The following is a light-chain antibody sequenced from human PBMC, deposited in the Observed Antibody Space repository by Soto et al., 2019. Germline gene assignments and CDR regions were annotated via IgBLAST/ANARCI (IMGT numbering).Light chain of an antibody. Sequence: QSVLTQPPSAPGTPGQRVTISCSGSSSNIGSNTVNWYQQLPGTAPKLLIYSNNQRPSGVPDRFSGSKSGTSASLAISGLQSEDEADYYCAAWDDSLNGPVFGGGTQLNVL. V-gene: IGLV1-44*01. CDR3: AAWDDSLNGPV. J-gene: IGLJ7*01. CDR2: SNN. CDR1: SSNIGSNT.